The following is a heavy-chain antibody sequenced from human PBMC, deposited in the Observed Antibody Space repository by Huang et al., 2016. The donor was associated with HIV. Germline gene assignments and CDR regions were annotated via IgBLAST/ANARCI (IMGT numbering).Heavy chain of an antibody. Sequence: LEWVAVISYDGSNKYYADSVKGLSTISRDNSKNTVYLQMNSLRAEDTAVYYCAKDNVAAVAGRRGWGFDYWGQGTLVTVSS. CDR2: ISYDGSNK. D-gene: IGHD6-19*01. J-gene: IGHJ4*02. V-gene: IGHV3-30*18. CDR3: AKDNVAAVAGRRGWGFDY.